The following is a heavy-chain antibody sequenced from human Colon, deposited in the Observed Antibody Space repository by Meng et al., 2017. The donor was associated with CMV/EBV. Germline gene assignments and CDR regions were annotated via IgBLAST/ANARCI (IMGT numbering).Heavy chain of an antibody. V-gene: IGHV3-23*03. J-gene: IGHJ4*02. CDR1: GFSFSTFG. CDR2: INGGIGLTT. CDR3: VRGSDFDN. D-gene: IGHD6-6*01. Sequence: GGSLRLSCAASGFSFSTFGMTWVRQAPGKGLEWVALINGGIGLTTYYGDSVKGRFTVSRDNSKNTLYLQMSSLRDDDTAMYYCVRGSDFDNWGQGTLVTVS.